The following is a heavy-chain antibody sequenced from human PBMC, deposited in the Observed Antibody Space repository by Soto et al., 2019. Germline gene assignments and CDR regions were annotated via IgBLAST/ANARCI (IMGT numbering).Heavy chain of an antibody. CDR1: GYTFTSYA. CDR2: INAYNGNT. V-gene: IGHV1-3*01. Sequence: ASVKVSCKASGYTFTSYAMHWVRQAPGQRLEWMGWINAYNGNTKYSQKLQGRVTITRDTSTSTAYMELRSLRSDDTAVYYCARGIARFNWFDPWGQGTLVTVSS. CDR3: ARGIARFNWFDP. D-gene: IGHD6-13*01. J-gene: IGHJ5*02.